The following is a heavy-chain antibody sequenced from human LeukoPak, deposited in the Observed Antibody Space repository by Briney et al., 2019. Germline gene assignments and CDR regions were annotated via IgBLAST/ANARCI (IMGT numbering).Heavy chain of an antibody. D-gene: IGHD3-10*01. CDR2: MNPDSGDT. J-gene: IGHJ6*03. CDR1: GYTFTGHY. CDR3: ARDKWFAQLRTNYHMDV. Sequence: ASVKVSCKASGYTFTGHYIHWVRQAPGQGLEWMGWMNPDSGDTNYAQKFKGRVTMTRDTSITTAYMELSRLRSDDTAVYYCARDKWFAQLRTNYHMDVWGKAITVTVSS. V-gene: IGHV1-2*02.